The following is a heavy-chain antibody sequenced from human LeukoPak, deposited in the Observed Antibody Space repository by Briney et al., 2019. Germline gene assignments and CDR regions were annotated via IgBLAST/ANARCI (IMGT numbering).Heavy chain of an antibody. CDR2: IIPIFGIA. CDR1: GGTFSSYA. CDR3: ARAPSLVVTASPWLGWFDP. D-gene: IGHD2-21*02. Sequence: SVKVSCKAAGGTFSSYAISWVRQAPGQGLEWMGGIIPIFGIAKYAQKFQGRVTITADELTRTAYMELSSLRSEDTAVYYCARAPSLVVTASPWLGWFDPWGQGTLVTVSS. J-gene: IGHJ5*02. V-gene: IGHV1-69*13.